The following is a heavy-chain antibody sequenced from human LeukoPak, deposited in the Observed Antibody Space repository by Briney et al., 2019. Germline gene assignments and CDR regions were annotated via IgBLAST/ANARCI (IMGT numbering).Heavy chain of an antibody. J-gene: IGHJ4*02. Sequence: SETLSLTCTVSGASISSDYWSWIRQPAGKGLEWIGRMYTSGSTQYNPSLKSRVTISVDKSKNQLSLKLSSVTAADTAVYYCARDYYGSGSYKSYFDNWGQGTQVTVSS. CDR3: ARDYYGSGSYKSYFDN. V-gene: IGHV4-4*07. D-gene: IGHD3-10*01. CDR2: MYTSGST. CDR1: GASISSDY.